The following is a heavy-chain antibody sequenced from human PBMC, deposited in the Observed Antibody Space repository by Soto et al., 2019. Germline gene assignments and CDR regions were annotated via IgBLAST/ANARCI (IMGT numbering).Heavy chain of an antibody. Sequence: PSETLSLTCTVSGGSISSSSYYWGWIRQPPGKGLEWIGYIYHTGTTYYNTSLKSRVTISVDRSKNQFSLKLSSVSAADTAVYYCARDQNWFDPWGPGTLVTVSS. J-gene: IGHJ5*02. V-gene: IGHV4-30-2*01. CDR3: ARDQNWFDP. CDR1: GGSISSSSYY. CDR2: IYHTGTT.